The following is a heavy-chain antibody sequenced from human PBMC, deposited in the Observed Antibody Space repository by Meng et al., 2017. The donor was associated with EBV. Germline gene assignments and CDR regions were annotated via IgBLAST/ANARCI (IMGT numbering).Heavy chain of an antibody. CDR3: ARVSPKRYFDYLAPPDY. D-gene: IGHD3-9*01. CDR2: LHHSGST. CDR1: GGSVNGYF. Sequence: QVQLQQWGAGLLKPSEALSLTCAVYGGSVNGYFWSWIRQPPGRGLEWIGELHHSGSTNYNPSLKSRLRISVDTSKNQSSLNLTSVTAADTAVYYCARVSPKRYFDYLAPPDYWGQGTMVTVSS. V-gene: IGHV4-34*01. J-gene: IGHJ4*02.